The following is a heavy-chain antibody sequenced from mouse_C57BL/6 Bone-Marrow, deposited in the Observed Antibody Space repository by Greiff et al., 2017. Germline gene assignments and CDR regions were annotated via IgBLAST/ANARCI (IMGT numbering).Heavy chain of an antibody. D-gene: IGHD2-1*01. CDR1: GYTFTSYW. CDR2: IDPYDSNT. V-gene: IGHV1-69*01. Sequence: QVHVKQPGAELVMPGASVKLSCKASGYTFTSYWMHWVKQRPGQGLEWIGEIDPYDSNTNYNQKFKGKSTLTVDKSSSTAYLQLSSLTSEDSAVYYCAREGCYGNYGFAYWGQGTLVTVSA. J-gene: IGHJ3*01. CDR3: AREGCYGNYGFAY.